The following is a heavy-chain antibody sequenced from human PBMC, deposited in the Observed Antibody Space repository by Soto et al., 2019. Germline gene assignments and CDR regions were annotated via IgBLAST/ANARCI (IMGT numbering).Heavy chain of an antibody. Sequence: QVHLVQSGAEVKKPGSSVKVSCKDSGGSFTRNAISWVRQAPGQGLEWMGTVLTILGTTNYAQKFKGRVTMPADASTSTAYMELTSLRSEETAVYYCARDRALIGFDHWGQGSLVTVSS. J-gene: IGHJ4*02. D-gene: IGHD3-16*01. CDR2: VLTILGTT. V-gene: IGHV1-69*18. CDR3: ARDRALIGFDH. CDR1: GGSFTRNA.